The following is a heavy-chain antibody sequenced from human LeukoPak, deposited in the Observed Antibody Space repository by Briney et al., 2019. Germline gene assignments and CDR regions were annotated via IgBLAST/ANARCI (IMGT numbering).Heavy chain of an antibody. Sequence: GESLKISCKGSGYSFTNYWISWVRQMPGKGLEWMGRIDPSDSYSKYSPSFEGHVTISVDKSISTAFLQWNSLKASDSAMYYCATGASKVTTDFANYWGQGTQVAVSS. CDR2: IDPSDSYS. CDR3: ATGASKVTTDFANY. V-gene: IGHV5-10-1*01. D-gene: IGHD4-17*01. CDR1: GYSFTNYW. J-gene: IGHJ4*02.